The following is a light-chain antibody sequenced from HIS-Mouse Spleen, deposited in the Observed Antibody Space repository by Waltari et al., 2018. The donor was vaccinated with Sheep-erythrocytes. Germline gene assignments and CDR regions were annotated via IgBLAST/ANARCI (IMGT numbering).Light chain of an antibody. J-gene: IGLJ3*02. CDR1: KLVDKY. CDR3: QAWDSSTVV. Sequence: SSELTQPPSVSVSPGQTASITCSGDKLVDKYACWYPQKPGQSPVLVIYQDSKRPSGIPERFSGSNSGNTATLTISGTQAMDEADYYCQAWDSSTVVFGGGTKLTVL. CDR2: QDS. V-gene: IGLV3-1*01.